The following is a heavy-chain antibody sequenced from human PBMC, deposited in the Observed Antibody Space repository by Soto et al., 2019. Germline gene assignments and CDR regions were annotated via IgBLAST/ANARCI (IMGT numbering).Heavy chain of an antibody. Sequence: GGSLRLSCAASGFTFSSYAMIWVRQAPGKGLEWVSYISGGGSSTYYADSVKGRFTISRDNSKNTLYLQMNSLRAEDTAVYYCAKVPGYDYVWGTYYYFDYWGLGALVTVSS. V-gene: IGHV3-23*01. J-gene: IGHJ4*02. CDR2: ISGGGSST. CDR3: AKVPGYDYVWGTYYYFDY. D-gene: IGHD3-16*01. CDR1: GFTFSSYA.